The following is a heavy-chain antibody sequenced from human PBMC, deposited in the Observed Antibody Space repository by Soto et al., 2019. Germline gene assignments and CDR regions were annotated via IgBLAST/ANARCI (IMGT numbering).Heavy chain of an antibody. D-gene: IGHD3-22*01. J-gene: IGHJ4*02. CDR2: IYNTWNT. CDR1: GGSISSHY. V-gene: IGHV4-59*11. CDR3: ARGGYYDSRGYQF. Sequence: PSETLSLTCRVSGGSISSHYWSWIRQPPGKGLEWIAHIYNTWNTNYNPSLKSRVTISVDTSKNQFALTLKYVTAADTAVYYCARGGYYDSRGYQFWGQGTLVTVSS.